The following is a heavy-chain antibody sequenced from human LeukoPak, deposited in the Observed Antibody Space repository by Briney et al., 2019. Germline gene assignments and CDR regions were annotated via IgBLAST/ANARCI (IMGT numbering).Heavy chain of an antibody. V-gene: IGHV4-34*01. D-gene: IGHD5-18*01. J-gene: IGHJ5*02. Sequence: SETLSLTCAVYGGSFSGYYWSWIRQPPGKGLERIGEINHSGSTNYNPSLKSRVTISVDTSKNQFSLKLSSVTAADTAVYYCARGRSGYSYGYGNWFDPWGQGTLVSASS. CDR2: INHSGST. CDR3: ARGRSGYSYGYGNWFDP. CDR1: GGSFSGYY.